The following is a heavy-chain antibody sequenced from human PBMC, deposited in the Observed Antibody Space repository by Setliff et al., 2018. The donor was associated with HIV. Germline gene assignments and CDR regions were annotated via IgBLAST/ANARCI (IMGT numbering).Heavy chain of an antibody. J-gene: IGHJ5*02. Sequence: GESLKISCKGSGYSFTNYWIGRVRQMPGKGLEWMGIIYPGDSNTRYSPSFQGQVTISADKSISAAFLQWSSLKASDTATTTLYMELRSLRFDDTAMYYCASSNWQLVADHWGQGTPVTVSS. V-gene: IGHV5-51*01. CDR2: IYPGDSNT. D-gene: IGHD6-13*01. CDR3: YMELRSLRFDDTAMYYCASSNWQLVADH. CDR1: GYSFTNYW.